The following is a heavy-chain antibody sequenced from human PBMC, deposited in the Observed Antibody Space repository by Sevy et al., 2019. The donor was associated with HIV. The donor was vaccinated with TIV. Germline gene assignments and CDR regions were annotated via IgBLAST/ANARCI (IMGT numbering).Heavy chain of an antibody. V-gene: IGHV3-30*04. CDR1: GFTFSSYA. D-gene: IGHD2-2*01. CDR2: ISYDGSNK. J-gene: IGHJ6*02. CDR3: ARDIADVWVPAGRSGGDGYYYYYGMDV. Sequence: GGSLRLSCAASGFTFSSYAMHWVRQAPGKGLEWVAVISYDGSNKYYADSVKGRFTISRDNSKNTLYLQMNSLRAEDTGVYYCARDIADVWVPAGRSGGDGYYYYYGMDVWGQGTTVTVSS.